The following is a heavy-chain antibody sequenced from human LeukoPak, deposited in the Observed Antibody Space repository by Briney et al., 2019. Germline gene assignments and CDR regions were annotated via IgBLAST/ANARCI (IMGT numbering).Heavy chain of an antibody. J-gene: IGHJ3*02. D-gene: IGHD2-15*01. V-gene: IGHV1-69*13. CDR2: IILIFGTA. CDR3: NYCSGGSCYSSWVAFDI. Sequence: GASVKVSCKASGGTFSSYAIGWVRQAPGQGLEWMGGIILIFGTANYAQKFQGRVTITADESTSTAYMELSSLRSEDTAVYYCNYCSGGSCYSSWVAFDIWGQGTMVTVSS. CDR1: GGTFSSYA.